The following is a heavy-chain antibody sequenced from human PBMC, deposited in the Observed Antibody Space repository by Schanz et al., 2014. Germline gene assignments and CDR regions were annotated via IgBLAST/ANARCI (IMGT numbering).Heavy chain of an antibody. CDR1: GFSFRKSA. Sequence: EVQLLESGGGLVQPGGSLRLSCAASGFSFRKSAMSWVRQAPGKGLEWVSSISSSSMYIYQADSMRGRFTISRDNAKNSLYLQMNSLTAEDTAVYYCARGVRIDYWGQGTLVTVAS. D-gene: IGHD3-3*01. J-gene: IGHJ4*02. V-gene: IGHV3-21*02. CDR3: ARGVRIDY. CDR2: ISSSSMYI.